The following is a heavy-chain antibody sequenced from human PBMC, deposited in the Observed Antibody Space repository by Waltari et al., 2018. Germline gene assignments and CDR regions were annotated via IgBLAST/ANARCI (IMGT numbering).Heavy chain of an antibody. CDR3: AREPAGIPCFDY. Sequence: QVQLVQSGAEVKKPGASVKVSCKASGYTFTSYYMHWVRQAPGQGLEWMGIINPRCGSTSYGQKFQGRVTMTRDTSTSTVYMELSSLRSEDTAVYYCAREPAGIPCFDYWGQGTLVTVSS. D-gene: IGHD3-10*01. V-gene: IGHV1-46*01. J-gene: IGHJ4*02. CDR2: INPRCGST. CDR1: GYTFTSYY.